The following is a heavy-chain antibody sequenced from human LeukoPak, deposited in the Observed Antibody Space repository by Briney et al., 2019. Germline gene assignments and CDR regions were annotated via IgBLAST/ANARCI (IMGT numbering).Heavy chain of an antibody. CDR3: ARTLLRLGDLYDY. J-gene: IGHJ4*02. Sequence: GGSLRLSCADSGFTFSSYWMHWVRQAPGKGLGWVSRINSDGSSTNYADSVKGRFTISRDNAKNTLYLQMNSLRAEDTAVYYCARTLLRLGDLYDYWGQGTLVTVSS. V-gene: IGHV3-74*01. CDR1: GFTFSSYW. D-gene: IGHD3-16*01. CDR2: INSDGSST.